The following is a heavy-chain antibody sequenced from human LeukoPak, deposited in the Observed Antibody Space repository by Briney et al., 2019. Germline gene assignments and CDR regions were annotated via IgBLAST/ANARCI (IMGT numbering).Heavy chain of an antibody. J-gene: IGHJ5*02. CDR3: AKAGGWFGELLQTSADNWFDP. CDR1: GFTFSSYT. V-gene: IGHV3-23*01. D-gene: IGHD3-10*01. Sequence: GGSLRLSCAASGFTFSSYTMSWVRQAPGKELEWVSGISNSGGSTDYADSVKGRFTISRDNPKNTLYLQMNSLRAEDTAVYYCAKAGGWFGELLQTSADNWFDPWGQGTLVTVSS. CDR2: ISNSGGST.